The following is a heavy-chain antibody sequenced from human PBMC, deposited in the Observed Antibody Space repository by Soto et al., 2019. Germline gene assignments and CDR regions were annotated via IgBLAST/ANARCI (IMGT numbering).Heavy chain of an antibody. D-gene: IGHD3-22*01. Sequence: SETLSLTCTVSGGSISSYYWSWIRQPPGKGLEWIGYIYYSGSTNYNPSLKSRVTISVDTSKNQFSLKLSSATAADTAVYYCARGVGDGSGYSGPYYFDYWGQGTLVTVSS. V-gene: IGHV4-59*01. CDR1: GGSISSYY. CDR3: ARGVGDGSGYSGPYYFDY. CDR2: IYYSGST. J-gene: IGHJ4*02.